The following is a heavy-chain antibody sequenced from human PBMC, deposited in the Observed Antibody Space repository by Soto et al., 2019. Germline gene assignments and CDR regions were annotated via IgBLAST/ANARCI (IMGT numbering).Heavy chain of an antibody. CDR2: ISGSGGST. CDR1: GFTFSSFA. D-gene: IGHD6-19*01. Sequence: GGSLRLSCAASGFTFSSFAMSWVRQTPGKGLEWVSVISGSGGSTYYADSVKGRFTISRDNSKNTLYLQLSSLTAEDTAIYYCAKDGSGWYSGYYFDYWGQGTPVTVSS. V-gene: IGHV3-23*01. CDR3: AKDGSGWYSGYYFDY. J-gene: IGHJ4*02.